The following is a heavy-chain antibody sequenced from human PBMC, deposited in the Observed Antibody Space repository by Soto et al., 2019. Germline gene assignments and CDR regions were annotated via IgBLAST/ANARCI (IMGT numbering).Heavy chain of an antibody. CDR1: GYTSTSYV. Sequence: ASVKVSCPASGYTSTSYVISWLRQAPGQGLEWMGWISAYNGNTNYAQKLQGRVTMTTDTSTSTAYMELRSLRSDDTAVYYCASESTGGDTLDPGAIWGQGTIVNVAS. J-gene: IGHJ3*02. D-gene: IGHD3-9*01. CDR3: ASESTGGDTLDPGAI. V-gene: IGHV1-18*01. CDR2: ISAYNGNT.